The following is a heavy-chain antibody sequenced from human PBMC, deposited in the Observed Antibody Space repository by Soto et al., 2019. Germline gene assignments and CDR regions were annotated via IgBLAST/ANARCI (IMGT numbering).Heavy chain of an antibody. J-gene: IGHJ6*02. D-gene: IGHD1-26*01. CDR2: IDWDDDK. CDR3: ARIERSPYYYYYGMDV. V-gene: IGHV2-70*01. CDR1: GFSLSTSGMC. Sequence: SGPTLVNPTQTLTLTCTFSGFSLSTSGMCVSWIRQPPGKALEWLALIDWDDDKYYSTSLKTRLTISKDTSKNQVVLTMTNMDPVDTATYYCARIERSPYYYYYGMDVWGQGTTVTVSS.